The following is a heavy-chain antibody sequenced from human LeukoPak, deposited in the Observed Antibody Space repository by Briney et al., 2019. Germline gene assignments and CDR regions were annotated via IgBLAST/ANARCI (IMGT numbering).Heavy chain of an antibody. V-gene: IGHV3-30*18. CDR3: AKDLTVALLDY. CDR1: GFTFSSYG. Sequence: GRSLRLSCAASGFTFSSYGMHWVRQAPGKGLEWVAVISYDGSNKYYADSVKGRFTISRDNSKNTLYLQMNSLRAEDTAVYYCAKDLTVALLDYWGQGTLVTVSS. J-gene: IGHJ4*02. CDR2: ISYDGSNK. D-gene: IGHD6-19*01.